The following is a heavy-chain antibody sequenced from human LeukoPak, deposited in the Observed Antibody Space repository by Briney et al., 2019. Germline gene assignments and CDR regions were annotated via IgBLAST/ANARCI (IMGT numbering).Heavy chain of an antibody. J-gene: IGHJ3*02. D-gene: IGHD3-3*01. Sequence: SETLSLTCTVSGGSISSGSYYWSWIRQPAGKGLEWIGRIYTSGSTNYNPSLKSRVTISVDTSKNQFSLKLSSVTAADTAVYYCARDARITISDAFDIWGQGTMVTVSS. CDR2: IYTSGST. V-gene: IGHV4-61*02. CDR3: ARDARITISDAFDI. CDR1: GGSISSGSYY.